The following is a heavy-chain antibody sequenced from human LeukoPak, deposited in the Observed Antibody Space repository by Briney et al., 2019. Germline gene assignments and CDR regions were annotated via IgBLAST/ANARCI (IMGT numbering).Heavy chain of an antibody. V-gene: IGHV3-23*01. Sequence: PGGSLRLSCAASGFTFSSYGMSWVRQAPGKGLEWVSAISGSGGSTYYADSVKGRFTISRDNSKNTLYLQMNSLRAEDTAVYYCAKGWDSSGWYAVYWGQGTLVTVSS. CDR1: GFTFSSYG. CDR2: ISGSGGST. CDR3: AKGWDSSGWYAVY. D-gene: IGHD6-19*01. J-gene: IGHJ4*02.